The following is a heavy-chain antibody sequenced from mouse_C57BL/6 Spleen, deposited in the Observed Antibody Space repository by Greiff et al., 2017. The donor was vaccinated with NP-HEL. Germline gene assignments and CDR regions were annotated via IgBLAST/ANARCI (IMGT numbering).Heavy chain of an antibody. D-gene: IGHD2-4*01. V-gene: IGHV1-53*01. CDR3: ARERVIYYDYDGGMDY. J-gene: IGHJ4*01. Sequence: VQLQQSGTELVKPGASVKLSCKASGYTFTSYWMHWVKQRPGQGLEWIGNINPSNGGTNYNEKFKSKATLTVDKSSSTAYMQLSSLTSEDSAVYYCARERVIYYDYDGGMDYWGQGTSVTVSS. CDR2: INPSNGGT. CDR1: GYTFTSYW.